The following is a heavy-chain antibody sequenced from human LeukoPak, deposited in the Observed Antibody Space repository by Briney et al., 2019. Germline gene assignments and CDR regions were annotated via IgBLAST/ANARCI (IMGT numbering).Heavy chain of an antibody. CDR3: ARRETGEAGPFDY. Sequence: PSETLSLTCTVSGGSISSGGYYWSWIRQHPGKGLEWIGYIYYSGSTYYNPSLKSRVTISVDTSKNQFSLKLSSVTAADTAVYYCARRETGEAGPFDYWGQGTLVTVSS. V-gene: IGHV4-31*03. D-gene: IGHD7-27*01. CDR2: IYYSGST. CDR1: GGSISSGGYY. J-gene: IGHJ4*02.